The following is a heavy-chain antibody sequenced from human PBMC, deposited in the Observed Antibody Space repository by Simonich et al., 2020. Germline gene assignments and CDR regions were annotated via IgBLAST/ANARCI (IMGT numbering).Heavy chain of an antibody. Sequence: QVQLVQSGAEVKKPGASVKVSCKASGYTFTGYYMTWVRQAPGQELEWRVRINTTGVSTNYEQKCQVRITMTRDTSISTAYRELSRLRSDDTAVYYCATGIAARYYYYGMDVWGKGTTVTVSS. D-gene: IGHD6-6*01. V-gene: IGHV1-2*06. CDR2: INTTGVST. CDR3: ATGIAARYYYYGMDV. J-gene: IGHJ6*04. CDR1: GYTFTGYY.